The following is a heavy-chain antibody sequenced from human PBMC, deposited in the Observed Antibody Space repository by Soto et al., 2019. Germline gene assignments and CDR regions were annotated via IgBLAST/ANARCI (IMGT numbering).Heavy chain of an antibody. D-gene: IGHD5-12*01. CDR2: IIPIFGTA. CDR1: GGTFSSYA. Sequence: ASVKVSCKASGGTFSSYAISWVRQAPGQGLEWMGGIIPIFGTANYAQKFQGRVTITADESTSTAYMELSSLRSEDTAVYYCARDDLTRGYSGYDYVGYYYYGMDVWGQGTTVTVSS. CDR3: ARDDLTRGYSGYDYVGYYYYGMDV. J-gene: IGHJ6*02. V-gene: IGHV1-69*13.